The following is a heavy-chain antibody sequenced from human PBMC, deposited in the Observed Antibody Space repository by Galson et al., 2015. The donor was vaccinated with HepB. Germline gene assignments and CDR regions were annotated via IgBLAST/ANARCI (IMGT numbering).Heavy chain of an antibody. J-gene: IGHJ4*02. CDR1: GFTFSSYA. Sequence: SLRLSCAASGFTFSSYAMSWVRQAQGKGLEWVSAISGSGGSTYYADSVKGRFTISSDNPKNTLYLQMNSLRAEDTAVYYCARSYDFWSGYYIGGILRGEVCSFFDYWGQGTLVTVSS. D-gene: IGHD3-3*01. V-gene: IGHV3-23*01. CDR3: ARSYDFWSGYYIGGILRGEVCSFFDY. CDR2: ISGSGGST.